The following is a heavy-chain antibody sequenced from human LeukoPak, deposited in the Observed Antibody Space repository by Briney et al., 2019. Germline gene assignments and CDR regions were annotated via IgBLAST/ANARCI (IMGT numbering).Heavy chain of an antibody. Sequence: SETLSVTCTVSGGSINSYYWSWIRQPPGKGLEWIGYVYYIGSTNYNPSLKSRVIISIDTSKDQFSLKLSSVTAADTAVYYCARVRSHWLANDAFDIWGQGTMVTVSS. CDR1: GGSINSYY. J-gene: IGHJ3*02. CDR3: ARVRSHWLANDAFDI. D-gene: IGHD6-19*01. V-gene: IGHV4-59*01. CDR2: VYYIGST.